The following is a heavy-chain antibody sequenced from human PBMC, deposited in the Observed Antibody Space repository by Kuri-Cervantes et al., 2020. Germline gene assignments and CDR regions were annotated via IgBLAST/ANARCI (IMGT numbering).Heavy chain of an antibody. CDR2: IFYSGST. Sequence: SETLSLTCTVAGGSISTYYWSWIRQPPGKGLEWIGYIFYSGSTNYNPSLKSRVTISVDTSKNQFSLKLSSVTAADTAVYYCARGRGATGYWGQGTLVTVSS. CDR1: GGSISTYY. D-gene: IGHD1-26*01. J-gene: IGHJ4*02. CDR3: ARGRGATGY. V-gene: IGHV4-59*01.